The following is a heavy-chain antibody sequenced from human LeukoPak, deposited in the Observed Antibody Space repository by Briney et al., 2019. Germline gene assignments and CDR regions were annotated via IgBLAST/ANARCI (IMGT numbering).Heavy chain of an antibody. D-gene: IGHD4-11*01. CDR2: ITSRGEST. CDR3: AKGGNSWPLSFDY. Sequence: GGSLRLSCAASGFTFSIYAMSWVRQAPGKGLQWVSSITSRGESTWYVDSVKGRFTISRDNSKNTLYLQMNTLRAEDTALYYCAKGGNSWPLSFDYWGQGTLVTVSS. J-gene: IGHJ4*02. V-gene: IGHV3-23*01. CDR1: GFTFSIYA.